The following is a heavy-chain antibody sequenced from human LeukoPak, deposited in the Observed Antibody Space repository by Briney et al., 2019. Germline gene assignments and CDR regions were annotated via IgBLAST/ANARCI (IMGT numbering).Heavy chain of an antibody. D-gene: IGHD3-10*01. V-gene: IGHV3-23*01. CDR3: AKDQGDYHSGSENWFDP. J-gene: IGHJ5*02. CDR2: IGGSGSST. CDR1: GFTLSSFA. Sequence: GGSLRLSCAASGFTLSSFAMTWVRQAPGKGLEWVSGIGGSGSSTYYADSVKGRFTISRDNSRNTLYLQMNTLRAEDTAIYYCAKDQGDYHSGSENWFDPWGQGTLVTVSS.